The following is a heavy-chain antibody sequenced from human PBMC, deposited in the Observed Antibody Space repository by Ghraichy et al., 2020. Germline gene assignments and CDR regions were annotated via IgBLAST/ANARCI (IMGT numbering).Heavy chain of an antibody. Sequence: GESLNISCAASGFTVSSNYMSWDRQAPGKGLEWVSVIYSGGSTYYADSVKGRFTISRDSSKNTLYLQMNSLRAEDTAVYYCARVGSGWFWGQGTLVTVSS. CDR1: GFTVSSNY. D-gene: IGHD6-19*01. CDR3: ARVGSGWF. CDR2: IYSGGST. V-gene: IGHV3-53*01. J-gene: IGHJ4*02.